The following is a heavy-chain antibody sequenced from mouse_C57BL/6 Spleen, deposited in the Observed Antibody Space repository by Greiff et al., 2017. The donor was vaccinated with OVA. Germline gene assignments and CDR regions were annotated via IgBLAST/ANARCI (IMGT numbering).Heavy chain of an antibody. Sequence: QVQLQQPGAELVMPVASAKLSRKASGYTFTSYWMHWVKQSPGQGLVWIGEIDPSDRYTNYNQKFKGKSTVTVDKSSSTAYMQLSSLTSEDSAVYYSARSGTGTHCYAMDYWGQGTSVTVSS. D-gene: IGHD4-1*01. CDR3: ARSGTGTHCYAMDY. J-gene: IGHJ4*01. CDR1: GYTFTSYW. V-gene: IGHV1-69*01. CDR2: IDPSDRYT.